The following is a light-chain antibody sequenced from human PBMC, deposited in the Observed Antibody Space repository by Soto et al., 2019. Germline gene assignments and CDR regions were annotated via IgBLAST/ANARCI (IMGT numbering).Light chain of an antibody. CDR2: ADS. J-gene: IGKJ5*01. CDR3: QQRDDWPIT. V-gene: IGKV3-11*01. CDR1: QSISGY. Sequence: EIVLTQSPATLSLSPGERATLSCRASQSISGYLCWYQQSPGQAPRLLIYADSNRATGIPARFSGSGSGTDFTLTISSLEPEDFSVYYCQQRDDWPITFGQGTRLEIK.